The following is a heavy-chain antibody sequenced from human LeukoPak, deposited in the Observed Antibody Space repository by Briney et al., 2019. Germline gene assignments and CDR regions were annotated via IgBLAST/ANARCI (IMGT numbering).Heavy chain of an antibody. CDR3: ARNYGGNTYDY. CDR2: ISSNGGST. V-gene: IGHV3-64*01. CDR1: GYTLTQLV. J-gene: IGHJ4*02. Sequence: SCKVSGYTLTQLVIHWVRQAPGKGLEYVSAISSNGGSTYYANSVKGRFTISRDNSKNTLYLQMGSLRAEDMAVYYCARNYGGNTYDYWGQGTLVTVSS. D-gene: IGHD4-23*01.